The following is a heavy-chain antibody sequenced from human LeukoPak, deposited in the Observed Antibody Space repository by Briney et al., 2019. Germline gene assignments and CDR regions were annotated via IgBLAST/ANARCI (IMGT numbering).Heavy chain of an antibody. V-gene: IGHV1-2*02. Sequence: ASVKVSCKASGYTYTGYYMDWVRQAPGQGLEWMGWINPNSGGTNYAQKFQGRVTMTRDTSISTAYMELSRLRSDDTAVYYCARELIDCSSTSCFYYDFWSGYWSNDYYFDYWGQGTLVTVSS. D-gene: IGHD3-3*01. CDR1: GYTYTGYY. J-gene: IGHJ4*02. CDR2: INPNSGGT. CDR3: ARELIDCSSTSCFYYDFWSGYWSNDYYFDY.